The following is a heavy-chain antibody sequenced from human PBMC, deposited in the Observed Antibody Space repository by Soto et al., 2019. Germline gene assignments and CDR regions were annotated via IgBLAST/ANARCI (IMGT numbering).Heavy chain of an antibody. CDR3: ARDGAYCGGDCYHSKLYYYYYGMDV. D-gene: IGHD2-21*02. Sequence: PSQTLSLTCAISGDSVSSNSAAWNWIRQSPSRGLEWLGRAYYRSQWYYDSAVSVRSRITVIPDTSKNQFSLQLNSVTPEDTAVYYCARDGAYCGGDCYHSKLYYYYYGMDVWGQGTTVTVSS. CDR1: GDSVSSNSAA. CDR2: AYYRSQWYY. J-gene: IGHJ6*02. V-gene: IGHV6-1*01.